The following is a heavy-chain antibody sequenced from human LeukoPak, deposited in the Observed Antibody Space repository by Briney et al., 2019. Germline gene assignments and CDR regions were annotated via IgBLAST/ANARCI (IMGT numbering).Heavy chain of an antibody. CDR2: IRYDGTNK. CDR3: AKERDYGDYPSAYYYYMDV. V-gene: IGHV3-30*02. Sequence: PGGSLRLSCAASGFTFSSYGIHWVRQAPGKGLEWVAFIRYDGTNKWYADSVKGRFTISRDNSKNTLYLQMNSLRVEDTAVYHCAKERDYGDYPSAYYYYMDVWGKGTTVTVSS. J-gene: IGHJ6*03. CDR1: GFTFSSYG. D-gene: IGHD4-17*01.